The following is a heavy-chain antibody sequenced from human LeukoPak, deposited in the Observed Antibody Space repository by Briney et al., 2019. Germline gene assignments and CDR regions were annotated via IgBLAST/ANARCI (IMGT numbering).Heavy chain of an antibody. CDR2: IYTSGST. CDR3: ARGILERGYSYGYYFDY. D-gene: IGHD5-18*01. CDR1: GGSISIYY. Sequence: SETLSLTCTVAGGSISIYYWSWIRQPPGKGLEWIGYIYTSGSTNYNPSLKSRVTISVDTSKNQFSLKLSSVTAADTAVYYCARGILERGYSYGYYFDYWGQGTLVTVSS. J-gene: IGHJ4*02. V-gene: IGHV4-4*09.